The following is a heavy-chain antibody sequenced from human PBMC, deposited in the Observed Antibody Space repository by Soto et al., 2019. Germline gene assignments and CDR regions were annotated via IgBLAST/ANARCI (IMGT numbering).Heavy chain of an antibody. J-gene: IGHJ6*02. CDR1: GGSISSYY. Sequence: QVQLQESGPGLVKPSETLSLTCTVSGGSISSYYWSWIRQPPGKGLEWIGYIYYSGSTNYNPSLKRRVTISVDTSKNQFSLKLSTVTAADTAVYYCARGVAARPYYYYGMDVWGQGTTVTVSS. D-gene: IGHD6-6*01. V-gene: IGHV4-59*01. CDR3: ARGVAARPYYYYGMDV. CDR2: IYYSGST.